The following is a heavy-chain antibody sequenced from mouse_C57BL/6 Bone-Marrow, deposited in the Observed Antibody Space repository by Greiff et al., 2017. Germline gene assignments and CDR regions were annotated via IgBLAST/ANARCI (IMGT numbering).Heavy chain of an antibody. D-gene: IGHD2-5*01. CDR1: GYTFTSYG. J-gene: IGHJ2*01. CDR2: IYPRSGNT. V-gene: IGHV1-81*01. CDR3: ARRGIYYSNRNY. Sequence: QVQLKQSGAELARPGASVKLSCKASGYTFTSYGISWVKQRTGQGLEWIGEIYPRSGNTYYNEKFKGKATLTADKSSSTAYMELRSLTSEDSAVYFCARRGIYYSNRNYWGQGTTLTVSS.